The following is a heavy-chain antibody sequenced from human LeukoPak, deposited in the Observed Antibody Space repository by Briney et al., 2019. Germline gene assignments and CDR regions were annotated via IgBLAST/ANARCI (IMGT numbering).Heavy chain of an antibody. CDR1: GFTFSSYS. Sequence: GGSLRLSCAASGFTFSSYSMNWVRQAPGKGLEWVSSISSSSSYIYYADSVKGRFTISRDNAKNSLYLQMNSLRAKDTAVYYCARDPDYYGSGRGGHYWGRGTLVTVSS. CDR3: ARDPDYYGSGRGGHY. D-gene: IGHD3-10*01. J-gene: IGHJ4*02. V-gene: IGHV3-21*01. CDR2: ISSSSSYI.